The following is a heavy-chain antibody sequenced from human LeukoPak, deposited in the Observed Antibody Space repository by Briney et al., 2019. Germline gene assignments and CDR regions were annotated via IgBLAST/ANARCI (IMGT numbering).Heavy chain of an antibody. J-gene: IGHJ4*02. D-gene: IGHD3-3*01. CDR1: GFTFSDYS. V-gene: IGHV3-30-3*01. CDR3: ARDRAWNYFDY. CDR2: ISKDGTNE. Sequence: GGSLRLSCAASGFTFSDYSIHWVRQTPGKGLEWVAVISKDGTNEHYADSVKGRFTISRDKSKHTVYLQMNSLRPEDTAVYYCARDRAWNYFDYWGQGTLVTVSS.